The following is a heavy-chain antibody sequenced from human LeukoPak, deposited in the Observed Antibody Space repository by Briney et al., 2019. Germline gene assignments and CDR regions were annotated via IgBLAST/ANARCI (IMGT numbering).Heavy chain of an antibody. J-gene: IGHJ4*02. CDR2: INPNSGGT. CDR1: RYTFTDYY. V-gene: IGHV1-2*06. D-gene: IGHD5-12*01. Sequence: GASVKVSCKASRYTFTDYYMHGVRQAPGQGLEWMGRINPNSGGTKSAQKFQGRVTMTRDTSIGTAYMELSRLRSDGTAVYYCARDQGAYSGYDPQYWGQGTLVTVSS. CDR3: ARDQGAYSGYDPQY.